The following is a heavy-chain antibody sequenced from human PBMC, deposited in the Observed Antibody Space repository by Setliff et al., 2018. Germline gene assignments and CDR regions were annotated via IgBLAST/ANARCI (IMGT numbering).Heavy chain of an antibody. Sequence: GGSLRLSCAASGFTFRSYAMSWVRQAPGKGLEWVSGVSGSGGSTYYTDSVKGRFTISRDNSKNTLYLQMNSLRAEDTAVYYCAKGRVGLAARAGYWGQGTLVTVSS. CDR2: VSGSGGST. V-gene: IGHV3-23*01. CDR1: GFTFRSYA. CDR3: AKGRVGLAARAGY. J-gene: IGHJ4*02. D-gene: IGHD1-26*01.